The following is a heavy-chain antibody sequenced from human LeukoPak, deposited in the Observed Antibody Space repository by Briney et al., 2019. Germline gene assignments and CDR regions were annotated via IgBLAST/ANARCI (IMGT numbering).Heavy chain of an antibody. D-gene: IGHD4-17*01. CDR3: ARERNGDYGEVYFDY. CDR1: GGSTSSYY. V-gene: IGHV4-59*01. J-gene: IGHJ4*02. CDR2: IYYSGST. Sequence: SETLSLTCTVSGGSTSSYYWSWIRQPPGKGLEWIGYIYYSGSTNYNPSLKSRVTISVDTSKNQFSLKLSSVTAADTAVYYCARERNGDYGEVYFDYWGQGTLVTVSS.